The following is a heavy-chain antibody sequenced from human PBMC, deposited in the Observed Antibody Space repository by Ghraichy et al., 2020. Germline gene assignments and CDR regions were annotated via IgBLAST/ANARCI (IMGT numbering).Heavy chain of an antibody. CDR2: IIPIFGTA. J-gene: IGHJ4*02. Sequence: SVKVSCKASGGTFSSYAISWVRQAPGQGLEWMGGIIPIFGTANYAQKFQGRVTITADESTSTAYMELSSLRSEDTAVYYCARSRWDDSSGYPDYWGQGTLVTVSS. V-gene: IGHV1-69*13. CDR3: ARSRWDDSSGYPDY. D-gene: IGHD3-22*01. CDR1: GGTFSSYA.